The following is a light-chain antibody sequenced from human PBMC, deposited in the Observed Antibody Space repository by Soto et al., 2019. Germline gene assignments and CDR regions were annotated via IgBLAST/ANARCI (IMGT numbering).Light chain of an antibody. Sequence: EIVMTQSPASLSVSPGDRATLSCRASQSIRSNLAWYQQKPGQAPRLLIYGASTRATGIPARFSGGGSGGEFTLSINSLQSEDFSIYYCQQYNNCPSYTFGQGTELEIK. CDR1: QSIRSN. J-gene: IGKJ2*01. CDR2: GAS. V-gene: IGKV3-15*01. CDR3: QQYNNCPSYT.